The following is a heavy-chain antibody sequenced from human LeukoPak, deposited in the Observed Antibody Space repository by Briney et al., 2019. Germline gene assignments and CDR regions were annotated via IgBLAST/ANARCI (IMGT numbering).Heavy chain of an antibody. Sequence: GGSLRLSCAASGFTFSSYAMRWVRQAPGKGLEWVSAISGSGGSTYYADSVKGRFTISRDNSKNTLYLQMNSLRAEDTAVYYCARGRWDIVVVPAAIYGMVVWGQGTTVTVSS. J-gene: IGHJ6*02. D-gene: IGHD2-2*02. CDR1: GFTFSSYA. CDR2: ISGSGGST. V-gene: IGHV3-23*01. CDR3: ARGRWDIVVVPAAIYGMVV.